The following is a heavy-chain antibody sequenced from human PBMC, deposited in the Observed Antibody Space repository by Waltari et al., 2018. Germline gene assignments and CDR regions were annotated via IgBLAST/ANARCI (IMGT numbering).Heavy chain of an antibody. D-gene: IGHD3-22*01. J-gene: IGHJ4*02. CDR3: ASSDDSSRYLGHYFDY. CDR1: GGSISSYS. V-gene: IGHV4-59*01. Sequence: QVQLQESGPGLVKPSETLSLTCTVSGGSISSYSWRWIRQPPGKGLEWMGYIYYSECTNYTPSLKSRVTISVDTSKNQFSLKLSSVTAADTAVYYCASSDDSSRYLGHYFDYWGQGTLVTVSS. CDR2: IYYSECT.